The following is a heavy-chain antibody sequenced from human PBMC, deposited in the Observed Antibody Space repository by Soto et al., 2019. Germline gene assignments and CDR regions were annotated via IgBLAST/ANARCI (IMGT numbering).Heavy chain of an antibody. Sequence: ASVKVSCKASGYTFTSYAMHWVRQAPGQRLEWMGWINAGNGNTKYSQKFQGRVTITRDTSASTAYMELSSLRSEDTAVYYCARSPPTSYYDSSGNFDYWGQGTLVTVSS. D-gene: IGHD3-22*01. CDR3: ARSPPTSYYDSSGNFDY. CDR1: GYTFTSYA. V-gene: IGHV1-3*01. J-gene: IGHJ4*02. CDR2: INAGNGNT.